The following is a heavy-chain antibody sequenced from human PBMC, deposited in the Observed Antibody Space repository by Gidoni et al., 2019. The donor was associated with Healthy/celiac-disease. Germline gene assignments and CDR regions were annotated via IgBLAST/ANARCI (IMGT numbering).Heavy chain of an antibody. Sequence: EVQLLESGGGLVQPGGSLRLSCAASGFTFSSYAMSWVRQAPGKGLEWVSAISGSGGSTYYADSVKGRFTISRDNSKNTLYLQMNSLRAEDTAVYYCAKPLDFWSGYFFYGMDVWGQGTTVTVSS. CDR1: GFTFSSYA. J-gene: IGHJ6*02. V-gene: IGHV3-23*01. D-gene: IGHD3-3*01. CDR3: AKPLDFWSGYFFYGMDV. CDR2: ISGSGGST.